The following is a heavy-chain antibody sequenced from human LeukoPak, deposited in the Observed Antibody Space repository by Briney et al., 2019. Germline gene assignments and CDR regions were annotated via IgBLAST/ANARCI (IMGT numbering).Heavy chain of an antibody. Sequence: SETLSLTCAVYGGSFSGYYWSWIRQPPGKGLEWIGEINHSGSTNYNPSLKSRVTISVDTSKNQFSLKLSSVTAADTAVHYCARGIGLWFGELYFDYWGQGTLVTVSS. V-gene: IGHV4-34*01. CDR3: ARGIGLWFGELYFDY. CDR1: GGSFSGYY. J-gene: IGHJ4*02. CDR2: INHSGST. D-gene: IGHD3-10*01.